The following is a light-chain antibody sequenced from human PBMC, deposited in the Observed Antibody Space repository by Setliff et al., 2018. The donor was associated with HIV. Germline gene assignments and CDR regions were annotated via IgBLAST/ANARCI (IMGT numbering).Light chain of an antibody. Sequence: QSALTQPASVSGSPGQSITISCTGTSSDIGGFNYVSWYQLHPGKAPKLMILDVSLRPSGVSNRFSGSKSGNTASLTISGLRAEDEADYFCNSYRSGSPYVFGTGTKVTVL. CDR2: DVS. CDR1: SSDIGGFNY. CDR3: NSYRSGSPYV. J-gene: IGLJ1*01. V-gene: IGLV2-14*01.